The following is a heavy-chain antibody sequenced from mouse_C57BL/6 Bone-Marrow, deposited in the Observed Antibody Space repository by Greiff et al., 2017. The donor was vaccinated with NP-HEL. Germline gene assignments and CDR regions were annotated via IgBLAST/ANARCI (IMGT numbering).Heavy chain of an antibody. Sequence: QVHVKQPGAELVKPGASVKMSCKASGYTFTSYWITWVKQRPGQGLEWIGDIYPGSGSTNYNEKFKSKATLTVDTSSSTAYMQLSSLTSEDSAVYYCARRYYYGLAYWGQGTLVTVSA. CDR1: GYTFTSYW. D-gene: IGHD1-1*01. CDR2: IYPGSGST. V-gene: IGHV1-55*01. CDR3: ARRYYYGLAY. J-gene: IGHJ3*01.